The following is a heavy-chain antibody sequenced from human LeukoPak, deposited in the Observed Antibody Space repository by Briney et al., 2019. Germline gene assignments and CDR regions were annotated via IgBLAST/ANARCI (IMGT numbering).Heavy chain of an antibody. J-gene: IGHJ4*02. CDR1: GFTFSTHW. V-gene: IGHV3-7*02. Sequence: GGSLRLSCAASGFTFSTHWMSWVRQAPEKGLEWVANINEDGSEKYSVGSVKGRFTISRDNAKNSLYLQMSSLRAEDTALYYCARIYYDSSGYRLFDYWGQGTLVTVSS. CDR3: ARIYYDSSGYRLFDY. CDR2: INEDGSEK. D-gene: IGHD3-22*01.